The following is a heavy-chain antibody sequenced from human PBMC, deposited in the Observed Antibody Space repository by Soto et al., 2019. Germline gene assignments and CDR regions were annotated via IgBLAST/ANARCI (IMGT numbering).Heavy chain of an antibody. D-gene: IGHD4-17*01. CDR2: IGGSGGIT. J-gene: IGHJ4*02. Sequence: EVQLLDSGGGLVRPGGSLRLSCAASGFTFSSYAMSWVRQAPGKWLEWVSAIGGSGGITFYADSVKGRFTISRDNSKNTLYLQMNSLRAEDPAVYYCAKEYGDSISFLDYWGQGTLVTVSS. CDR1: GFTFSSYA. V-gene: IGHV3-23*01. CDR3: AKEYGDSISFLDY.